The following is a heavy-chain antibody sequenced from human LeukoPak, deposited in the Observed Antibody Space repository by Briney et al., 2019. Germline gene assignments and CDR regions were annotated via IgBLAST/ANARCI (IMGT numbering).Heavy chain of an antibody. D-gene: IGHD1-26*01. V-gene: IGHV3-15*01. CDR2: IKSKTDGGTT. CDR1: GVTFINAR. CDR3: TPDGVWNSGSYCAY. J-gene: IGHJ4*02. Sequence: GRSLRLSCASSGVTFINARMSGVGQAPGKGLDGVGHIKSKTDGGTTDYAAPVKGRFTISRDDSKNTLYLQMNRMKTEATAVYYCTPDGVWNSGSYCAYWGQGTLVTVSS.